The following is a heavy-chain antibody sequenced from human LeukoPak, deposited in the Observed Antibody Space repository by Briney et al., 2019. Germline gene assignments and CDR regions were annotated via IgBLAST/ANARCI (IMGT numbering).Heavy chain of an antibody. D-gene: IGHD1-26*01. CDR3: AKDSRRSSPYYMDV. V-gene: IGHV3-30*02. CDR2: IRYDGNNK. Sequence: GGSLRLSCAASGFTFSTYGMHWVRQAPGKGLEWVAFIRYDGNNKFYADSVKGRFTISRDNSKNTLYLQMNSLRPEDTAVYYCAKDSRRSSPYYMDVWGKGTTVTVSS. J-gene: IGHJ6*03. CDR1: GFTFSTYG.